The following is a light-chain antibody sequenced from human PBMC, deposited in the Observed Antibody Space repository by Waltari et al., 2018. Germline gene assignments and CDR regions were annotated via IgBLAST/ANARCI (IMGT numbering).Light chain of an antibody. Sequence: DIQLTQSPSFLSASVGDRVTITCRASQTISIYLAWYQQKPGKAPKLLIYAASTLQRGVPSRFSGSASGTEFSLTISSLQPEDSATYYCQQLNSYRYTFGQGTKLEIK. J-gene: IGKJ2*01. CDR2: AAS. V-gene: IGKV1-9*01. CDR1: QTISIY. CDR3: QQLNSYRYT.